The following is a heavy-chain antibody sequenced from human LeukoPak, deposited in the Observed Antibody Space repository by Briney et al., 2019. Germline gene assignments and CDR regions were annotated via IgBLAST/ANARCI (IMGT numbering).Heavy chain of an antibody. CDR2: ISSSGSTI. Sequence: GGSLRLSCAASGFTFSSYEMNWVRQAPGKGLEWVSYISSSGSTIYYADSVKGRFTISRDNAKNSLYLQMNSLRAEDTAVYYCARFGDGYNCDYWGQGTLVTVSS. V-gene: IGHV3-48*03. J-gene: IGHJ4*02. CDR3: ARFGDGYNCDY. D-gene: IGHD5-24*01. CDR1: GFTFSSYE.